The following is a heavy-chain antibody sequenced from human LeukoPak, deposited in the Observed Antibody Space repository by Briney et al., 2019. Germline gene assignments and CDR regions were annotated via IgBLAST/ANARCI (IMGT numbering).Heavy chain of an antibody. D-gene: IGHD3-10*01. J-gene: IGHJ4*02. CDR1: GASISSFY. V-gene: IGHV4-4*07. CDR3: TKGRGI. CDR2: IYTSKSM. Sequence: SETLSLTCTVSGASISSFYWYWIRQPAGKGLEWTGHIYTSKSMNYNPSLKSRVTISVDTSKNQFSLKLTSVTAADTAVYYCTKGRGIWGQGTLVTVSS.